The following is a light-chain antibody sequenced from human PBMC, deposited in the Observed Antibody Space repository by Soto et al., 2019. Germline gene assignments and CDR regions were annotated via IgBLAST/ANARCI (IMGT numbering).Light chain of an antibody. Sequence: EIVMTQSPATLSFSTGERRTLSCRASQSLGSNLAWYQQKPGQAPRLLIYGASTRATGIPARFSGSGSGTEFTLTISSLQSEDSAVYYCQQHNNWPPITFGQGTRLEIK. CDR2: GAS. CDR3: QQHNNWPPIT. J-gene: IGKJ5*01. V-gene: IGKV3-15*01. CDR1: QSLGSN.